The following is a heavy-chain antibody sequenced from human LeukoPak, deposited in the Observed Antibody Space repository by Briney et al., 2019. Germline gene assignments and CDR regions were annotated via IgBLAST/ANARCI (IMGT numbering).Heavy chain of an antibody. D-gene: IGHD3-22*01. CDR3: AISDYYYDSSEY. J-gene: IGHJ4*02. Sequence: GASVKVSCKVSGYIFSGYYMHWVRQAPGQGLEWMGIINPSGGSTTYAQKFQDRVTMTRDMPTNTVYMELSSLRYEDTAAYYCAISDYYYDSSEYWGQGTLVTVSS. CDR1: GYIFSGYY. CDR2: INPSGGST. V-gene: IGHV1-46*01.